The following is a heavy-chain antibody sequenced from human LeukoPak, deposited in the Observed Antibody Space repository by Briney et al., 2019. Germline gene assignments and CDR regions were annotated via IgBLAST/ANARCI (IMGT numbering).Heavy chain of an antibody. V-gene: IGHV3-7*01. D-gene: IGHD3-9*01. CDR2: IKQDGSEK. CDR1: GFTFSSYW. J-gene: IGHJ4*02. Sequence: PGGSLRLSCAASGFTFSSYWMSWVRQAPGKGLEWVANIKQDGSEKYYVDSVKGRFTISTDNAKNSLYLQMNSLRAEDTAVYYCARVLRYFDWLLPFDYWGQGTLVTVSS. CDR3: ARVLRYFDWLLPFDY.